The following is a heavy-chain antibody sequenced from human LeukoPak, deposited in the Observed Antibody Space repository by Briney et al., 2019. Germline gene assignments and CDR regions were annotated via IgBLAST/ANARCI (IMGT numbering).Heavy chain of an antibody. CDR1: GGSISGYY. V-gene: IGHV4-4*07. CDR3: ARGPVTARSNAFDI. Sequence: PSETLSLTCSVSGGSISGYYWSWIRQPAGKELEWIGRIFNRENTNYNPSLKSRITMSVDTSKNQFSLKLSSVTAADTAVYYCARGPVTARSNAFDIWGQGTMVTVSS. D-gene: IGHD6-6*01. J-gene: IGHJ3*02. CDR2: IFNRENT.